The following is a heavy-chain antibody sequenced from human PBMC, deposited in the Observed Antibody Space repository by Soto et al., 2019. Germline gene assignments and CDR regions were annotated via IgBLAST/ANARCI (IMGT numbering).Heavy chain of an antibody. CDR1: GYTFSSYA. J-gene: IGHJ3*02. CDR2: ISSNGGST. V-gene: IGHV3-64D*06. Sequence: VQLVQSGAEVKKPGASVKVSCKASGYTFSSYAMHWVRQAPGKGLEYVSVISSNGGSTYHADSVKGRFTISRDNSKNTLYLQMSSLRAEDTAVYYCVKGVKGSTLIPYYYDSSGYYYDAFNIWGQGTKVTVSS. CDR3: VKGVKGSTLIPYYYDSSGYYYDAFNI. D-gene: IGHD3-22*01.